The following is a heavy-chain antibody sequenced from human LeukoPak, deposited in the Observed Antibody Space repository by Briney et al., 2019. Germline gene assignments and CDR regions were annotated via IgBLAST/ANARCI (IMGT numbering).Heavy chain of an antibody. CDR2: IIPILGIA. J-gene: IGHJ6*02. V-gene: IGHV1-69*04. CDR1: GGTFSSYA. CDR3: ARGYYYGSGSYHYGMDV. Sequence: SVKVSCKASGGTFSSYAISWVRQAPGQGLEWMGRIIPILGIANYAQKFQGRVTITADKSTSTAYMELSSLRSEDMAVYYCARGYYYGSGSYHYGMDVWGQGTTVTVSS. D-gene: IGHD3-10*01.